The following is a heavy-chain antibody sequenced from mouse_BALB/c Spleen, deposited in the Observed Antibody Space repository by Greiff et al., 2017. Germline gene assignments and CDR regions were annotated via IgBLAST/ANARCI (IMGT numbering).Heavy chain of an antibody. CDR3: ARHAPLFAY. V-gene: IGHV5-12-2*01. CDR1: GFTFSSYT. CDR2: ISHGGGST. Sequence: EVKLVESGGGLVQPGGSLKLSCAASGFTFSSYTMSWVRQTPEKRLEWVAYISHGGGSTYYPDTVKGRFTISRDNAKNTLYLQMSSLKSEDTAMYYCARHAPLFAYWGQGTLVTVSA. J-gene: IGHJ3*01.